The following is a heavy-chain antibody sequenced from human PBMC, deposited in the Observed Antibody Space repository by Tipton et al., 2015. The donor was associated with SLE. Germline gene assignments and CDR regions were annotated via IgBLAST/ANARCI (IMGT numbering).Heavy chain of an antibody. J-gene: IGHJ3*01. CDR3: ARRRNWAAFDF. Sequence: GLVKPSGTLSLTCTVSGGSMAHYYWNWIRQSAGRGLEWIGRIYAAGDTDYNPSLKSRVTISVDKSSNQVSLKLTSVTAADTAVYYCARRRNWAAFDFWGQGTMVTVSS. CDR2: IYAAGDT. CDR1: GGSMAHYY. D-gene: IGHD7-27*01. V-gene: IGHV4-4*07.